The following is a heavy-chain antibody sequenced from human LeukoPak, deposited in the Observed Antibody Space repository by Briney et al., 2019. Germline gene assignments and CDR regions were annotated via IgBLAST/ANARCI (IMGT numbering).Heavy chain of an antibody. V-gene: IGHV3-30*02. Sequence: GGSLRLSCGASGFTFSNYGMHWVRQAPGKGLEWVAYIQYDRTNEQYAHSVKGRFRISRDNSNNILYLQMNSLRTEDTAVYYCAKDRCSNGIGCYYYYMEVWGKGTTVTISS. CDR3: AKDRCSNGIGCYYYYMEV. CDR2: IQYDRTNE. J-gene: IGHJ6*03. CDR1: GFTFSNYG. D-gene: IGHD2-8*01.